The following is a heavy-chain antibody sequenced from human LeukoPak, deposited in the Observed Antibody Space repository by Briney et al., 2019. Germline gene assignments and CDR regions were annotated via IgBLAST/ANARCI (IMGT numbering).Heavy chain of an antibody. CDR3: ARGRITMIRGVFDY. CDR2: INSDGSST. CDR1: GFTFSSYW. Sequence: PGGSLRLSCAASGFTFSSYWMHWVRQAPGKGLVWVSRINSDGSSTSYADSVKGRFTISRDNAKNTLYLQMNSLRAEDTAVYYCARGRITMIRGVFDYWGQGTLVTVSS. D-gene: IGHD3-10*01. J-gene: IGHJ4*02. V-gene: IGHV3-74*01.